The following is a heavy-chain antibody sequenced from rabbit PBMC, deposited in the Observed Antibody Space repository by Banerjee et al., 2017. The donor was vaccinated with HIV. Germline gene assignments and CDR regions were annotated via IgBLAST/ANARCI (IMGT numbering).Heavy chain of an antibody. J-gene: IGHJ3*01. CDR2: IDPLFGKT. CDR3: ARGNYDYAGWTYALGALDL. D-gene: IGHD6-1*01. CDR1: GFDFSGCG. V-gene: IGHV1S21*01. Sequence: EQLVESGGGLVQPGGSLTLSCTASGFDFSGCGVNWVRQTPGKGLEWIGYIDPLFGKTYYASWVNGRFTISKTSTTVDLKMTSLTAADTATYFCARGNYDYAGWTYALGALDLWGPGTLVTVS.